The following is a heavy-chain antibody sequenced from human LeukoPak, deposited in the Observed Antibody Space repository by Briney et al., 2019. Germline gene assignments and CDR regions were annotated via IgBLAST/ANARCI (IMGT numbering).Heavy chain of an antibody. J-gene: IGHJ2*01. CDR2: MNPNSGNT. CDR1: GFTFTDYD. V-gene: IGHV1-8*01. Sequence: ASVKVSCTASGFTFTDYDINWVRQATGQGLEWMGWMNPNSGNTGYAQKFQGRVTMTRDTSINTAYVELGSLRSEDTAIYYCARGTRTFDLWGRGTLVTVSS. CDR3: ARGTRTFDL.